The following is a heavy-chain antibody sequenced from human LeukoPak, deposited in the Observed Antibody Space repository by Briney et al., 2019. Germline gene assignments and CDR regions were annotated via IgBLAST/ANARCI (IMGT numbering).Heavy chain of an antibody. Sequence: SETLSLTCIVSGGSISSGRYYWSWIRQPAGKGLEWIGSMYTSGSTNYNPSLKSRVTISVDPSKNQFSLKLSSVTAADTAVYYCARVRHGGSWPPYYYYYMDVWGKGTTVTVSS. J-gene: IGHJ6*03. CDR2: MYTSGST. D-gene: IGHD6-13*01. CDR3: ARVRHGGSWPPYYYYYMDV. V-gene: IGHV4-61*02. CDR1: GGSISSGRYY.